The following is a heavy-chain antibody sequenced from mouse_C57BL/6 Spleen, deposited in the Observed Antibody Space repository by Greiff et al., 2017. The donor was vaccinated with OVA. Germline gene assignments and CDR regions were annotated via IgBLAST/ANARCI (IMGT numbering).Heavy chain of an antibody. CDR3: VRERAYAYFDV. CDR1: GFTFNTYA. D-gene: IGHD1-1*01. J-gene: IGHJ1*03. Sequence: EVQRVESGGGLVQPKGSLKLSCAASGFTFNTYAMHWVRQAPGKGLEWVARLRSKSSNYATYYADSVKDRFTISRDDSQSMLYLQMNNLKTEDTAMYYCVRERAYAYFDVWGTGTTVTVSS. CDR2: LRSKSSNYAT. V-gene: IGHV10-3*01.